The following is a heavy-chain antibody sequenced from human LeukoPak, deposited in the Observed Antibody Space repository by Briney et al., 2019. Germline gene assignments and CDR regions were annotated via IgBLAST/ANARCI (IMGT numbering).Heavy chain of an antibody. J-gene: IGHJ6*03. V-gene: IGHV5-51*01. D-gene: IGHD2-8*01. CDR1: GYTFSSYW. CDR3: ARLAYCSNDVCYSNYYYSMDV. CDR2: IYPDDSDT. Sequence: GETLKISCKGSGYTFSSYWIGWVRQMPGKGLEWMGIIYPDDSDTRYSPSFQGQVTISADKSISTAYLQWSSLKASDTAMYYCARLAYCSNDVCYSNYYYSMDVWGKGTTVTVSS.